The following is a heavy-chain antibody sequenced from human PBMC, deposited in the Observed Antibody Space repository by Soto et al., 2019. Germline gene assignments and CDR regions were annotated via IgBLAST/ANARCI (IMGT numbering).Heavy chain of an antibody. J-gene: IGHJ4*02. Sequence: QVQLQQWGAGLLKPSETLSLTCAVYGGSFSGYYWSWIRQPPGKGLEWIGEINHSGSTNYNPSLKSRVTISVHTSKNQFSLKLSSVTAADTAVYYCARGGVWFGDTYYFDYWGQGTLVTVSS. V-gene: IGHV4-34*01. CDR1: GGSFSGYY. CDR3: ARGGVWFGDTYYFDY. D-gene: IGHD3-10*01. CDR2: INHSGST.